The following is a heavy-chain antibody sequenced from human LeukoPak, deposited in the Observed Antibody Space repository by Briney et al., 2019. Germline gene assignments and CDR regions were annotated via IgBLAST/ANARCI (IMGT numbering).Heavy chain of an antibody. CDR2: ISSTSSTI. D-gene: IGHD2-21*02. CDR3: AGPALYCGGDCFAA. J-gene: IGHJ5*02. Sequence: GESLSLSCGASGFPLSIFSMIGVGHAPGKTRECIVYISSTSSTIYYADSVKGRFTISRDNAKNSLYLQMNSLRAEDTGVYYCAGPALYCGGDCFAAWGQGTLVTVSS. CDR1: GFPLSIFS. V-gene: IGHV3-48*04.